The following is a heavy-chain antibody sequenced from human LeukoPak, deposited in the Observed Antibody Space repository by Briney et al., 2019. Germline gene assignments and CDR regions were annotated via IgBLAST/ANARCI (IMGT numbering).Heavy chain of an antibody. CDR1: GYTFSSYY. CDR3: ARGGSFYFDY. J-gene: IGHJ4*02. D-gene: IGHD1-1*01. CDR2: INPSGGST. V-gene: IGHV1-46*01. Sequence: ASVKVSCKASGYTFSSYYMHWVRQAPGQGLEWMGIINPSGGSTTYAQKFQGRVTMTRDTSTSTVYMELSSLRSEDTGVYYCARGGSFYFDYGGQGTLVTVSS.